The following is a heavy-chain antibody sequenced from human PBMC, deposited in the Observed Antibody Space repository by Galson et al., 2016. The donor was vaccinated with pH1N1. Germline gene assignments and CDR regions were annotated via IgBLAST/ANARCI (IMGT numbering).Heavy chain of an antibody. Sequence: LSLTCAVTGYSISSGYYWGWIRQPPGKGLEWIGSIYHSGSTYYNQSLKSRVTISADTSKNQVSLKLRSVTAADTAVYYCATYRGSVVDAFEIWCQGTMVTFSS. V-gene: IGHV4-38-2*01. CDR1: GYSISSGYY. J-gene: IGHJ3*02. CDR2: IYHSGST. D-gene: IGHD4-23*01. CDR3: ATYRGSVVDAFEI.